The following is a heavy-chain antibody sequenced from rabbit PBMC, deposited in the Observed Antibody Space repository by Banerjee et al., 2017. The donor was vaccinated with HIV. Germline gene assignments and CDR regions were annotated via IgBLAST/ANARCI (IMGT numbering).Heavy chain of an antibody. V-gene: IGHV1S40*01. CDR3: AREDYSYDDYGDYDL. CDR2: IYAGSSGST. CDR1: GFSFSSSYW. D-gene: IGHD2-1*01. J-gene: IGHJ4*01. Sequence: QSLEESGGDLVKPGASLKLTCTASGFSFSSSYWICWVRQAPGKGLEWVACIYAGSSGSTYYASWAKGRFTISKTSSTTVTLQMTSLTAADTATYFCAREDYSYDDYGDYDLWGPGTLVTVS.